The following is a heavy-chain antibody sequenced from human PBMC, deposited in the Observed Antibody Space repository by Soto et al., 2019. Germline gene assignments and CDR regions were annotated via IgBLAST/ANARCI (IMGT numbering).Heavy chain of an antibody. V-gene: IGHV3-48*01. Sequence: PGGSLRLSCAASGFTFSSYSMNWVSQAPGKGLEWVSYISSSSSTIYYADSVKGRFTISRDNAKNSLYLQMNSLRAEDTAVYYCARDSGYSYGPFDYWGQGTLVTVSS. D-gene: IGHD5-18*01. CDR3: ARDSGYSYGPFDY. CDR1: GFTFSSYS. J-gene: IGHJ4*02. CDR2: ISSSSSTI.